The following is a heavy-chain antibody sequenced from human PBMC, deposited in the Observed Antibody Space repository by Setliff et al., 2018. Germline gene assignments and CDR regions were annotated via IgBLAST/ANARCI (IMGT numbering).Heavy chain of an antibody. CDR2: VSTYNGDT. Sequence: GASVKVSCKASGNSFSSFSITWVRQAPGQGLEWMGWVSTYNGDTKYAQNFRGRVTMTTDMSTSTVYMELRTLRTDDTALYFCATARRGFQYGSGSLFDDWGQGTLVTVSS. CDR3: ATARRGFQYGSGSLFDD. V-gene: IGHV1-18*01. J-gene: IGHJ4*02. D-gene: IGHD3-10*01. CDR1: GNSFSSFS.